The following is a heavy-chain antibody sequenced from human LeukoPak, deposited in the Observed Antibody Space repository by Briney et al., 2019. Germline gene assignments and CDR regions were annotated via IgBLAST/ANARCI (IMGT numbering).Heavy chain of an antibody. CDR2: IKEDGTKK. CDR1: GFTFSRHW. D-gene: IGHD3-22*01. J-gene: IGHJ4*02. V-gene: IGHV3-7*03. CDR3: ATPLDYYDSSGYHQGGD. Sequence: GGSLRLSCAAPGFTFSRHWMTWVRQAPGKGLEWVANIKEDGTKKNYVDSVKGRFTISRDNAKNSLYLQMSSLRAEDTAVYYCATPLDYYDSSGYHQGGDWGQGTLVTVSS.